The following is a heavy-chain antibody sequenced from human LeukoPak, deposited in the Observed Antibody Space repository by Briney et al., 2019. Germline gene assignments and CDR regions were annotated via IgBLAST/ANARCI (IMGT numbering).Heavy chain of an antibody. CDR3: ARERNLEIAVAGTIFNY. CDR1: GFTVSSNY. D-gene: IGHD6-19*01. J-gene: IGHJ4*02. Sequence: GGSLRLSCAASGFTVSSNYMSWVRQAPGKGLEWVSVIYSGGSTYYALSVKGRFTISRDNSKNTLYLQMKSLRAEETAVYYCARERNLEIAVAGTIFNYWGQGTLVTVSS. V-gene: IGHV3-66*01. CDR2: IYSGGST.